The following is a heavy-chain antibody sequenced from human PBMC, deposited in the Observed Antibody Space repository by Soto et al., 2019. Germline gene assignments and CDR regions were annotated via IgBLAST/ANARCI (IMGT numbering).Heavy chain of an antibody. CDR1: GGSISSYY. CDR3: ARDSLGYCSGGSCFGYYGMDV. J-gene: IGHJ6*02. V-gene: IGHV4-59*01. Sequence: SETLSLTCTVSGGSISSYYWSWIRQPPGKELEWIGFIYYSGSTNYNPSLKSRVTISVDTSKNQFSLKLRSVTAADTAVYYCARDSLGYCSGGSCFGYYGMDVWGQGTTVTV. D-gene: IGHD2-15*01. CDR2: IYYSGST.